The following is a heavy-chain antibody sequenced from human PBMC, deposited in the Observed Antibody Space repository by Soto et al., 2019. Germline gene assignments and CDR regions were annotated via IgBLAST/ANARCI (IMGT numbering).Heavy chain of an antibody. CDR2: INHSGST. Sequence: PSETLSLTCTVSGGSISSYYWTWIRQPPGTGLEWIGEINHSGSTNYNPSLKSRVTISVDTSKNQFSLKLSSVTAADTAVYYCARLGGSYAVPHFDYWGQGTLVTVSS. CDR3: ARLGGSYAVPHFDY. J-gene: IGHJ4*02. V-gene: IGHV4-34*01. D-gene: IGHD1-26*01. CDR1: GGSISSYY.